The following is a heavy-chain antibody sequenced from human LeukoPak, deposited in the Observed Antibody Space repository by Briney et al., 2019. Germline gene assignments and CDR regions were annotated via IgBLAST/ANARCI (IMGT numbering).Heavy chain of an antibody. J-gene: IGHJ4*02. V-gene: IGHV3-23*01. CDR3: AKGGHDFNPFYW. D-gene: IGHD2-21*02. Sequence: GGSLRLSCAATGFIFTTYAMGWVRQAPGKGLEGVSSIKGGGGDPFYADSVKGRFTISRDNSKNTLFLQLNSLRAEDTAVYYCAKGGHDFNPFYWWGQGTLVTVSS. CDR1: GFIFTTYA. CDR2: IKGGGGDP.